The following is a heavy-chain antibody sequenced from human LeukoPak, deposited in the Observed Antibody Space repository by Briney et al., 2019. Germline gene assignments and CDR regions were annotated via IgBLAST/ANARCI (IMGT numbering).Heavy chain of an antibody. D-gene: IGHD2-2*02. CDR2: ISAYNGNT. Sequence: ASVKVSCKASGYTFTSYDISWVRQAPGQGLEWMGWISAYNGNTNYAQKLQGRVTMTTDTSTSTAYMELRSLRSDDTAVYYCARRLGYCSSTSCYTFDYWGQGTLVTVSS. V-gene: IGHV1-18*01. CDR1: GYTFTSYD. CDR3: ARRLGYCSSTSCYTFDY. J-gene: IGHJ4*02.